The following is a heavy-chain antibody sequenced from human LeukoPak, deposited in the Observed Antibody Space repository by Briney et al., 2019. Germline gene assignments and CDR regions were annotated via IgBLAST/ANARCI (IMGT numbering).Heavy chain of an antibody. CDR3: ARGYCSGGSCYPFDY. V-gene: IGHV1-69*05. Sequence: SVKVSCKASGGTFSSYAISWVRQAPGQGLEWMGGIIPIFGTANYAQKFQGRVTVTTDESTSTAYMELSSLRSEDTAVYYCARGYCSGGSCYPFDYWGQGTLVTVSS. CDR2: IIPIFGTA. D-gene: IGHD2-15*01. J-gene: IGHJ4*02. CDR1: GGTFSSYA.